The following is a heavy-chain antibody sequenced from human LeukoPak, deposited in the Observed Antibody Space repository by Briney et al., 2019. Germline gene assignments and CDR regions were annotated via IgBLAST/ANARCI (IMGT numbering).Heavy chain of an antibody. CDR2: LDPSDSYT. CDR3: ARLSKYYDFWSGPGGFDY. D-gene: IGHD3-3*01. V-gene: IGHV5-10-1*01. Sequence: RGESLKISCKGSGYSFTSYWISWVRPMPGKGLECMGRLDPSDSYTNYSSSFQGPVTISADKSLSTAYLQWSSLKASDTAMYYCARLSKYYDFWSGPGGFDYWGQGTLVTVSS. J-gene: IGHJ4*02. CDR1: GYSFTSYW.